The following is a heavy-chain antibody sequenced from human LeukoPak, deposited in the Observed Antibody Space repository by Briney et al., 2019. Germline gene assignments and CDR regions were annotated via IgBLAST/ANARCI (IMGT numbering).Heavy chain of an antibody. V-gene: IGHV4-59*12. J-gene: IGHJ3*02. CDR3: AREDTATDAFDI. CDR1: GGSISSYY. D-gene: IGHD5-18*01. CDR2: IYYSGST. Sequence: KPSETLSLTCTVSGGSISSYYWSWIRQPPGKGLEWIGYIYYSGSTNYNPSLKSRVTISVDTSKNQFSLKLSSVTAADTAVYYCAREDTATDAFDIWGQGTMVTVSS.